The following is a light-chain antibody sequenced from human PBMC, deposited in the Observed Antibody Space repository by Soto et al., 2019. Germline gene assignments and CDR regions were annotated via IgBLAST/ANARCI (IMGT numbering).Light chain of an antibody. CDR1: LNVATN. J-gene: IGKJ3*01. CDR3: HHYNTGPRT. CDR2: GAS. Sequence: TVTTQSPATLSMSPGDRAALSCRASLNVATNMAWYQQKPGQAPRLLIYGASIRATGVPARFTGSGSGTFFPPTNNISQSEVFACYSGHHYNTGPRTFGRGT. V-gene: IGKV3D-15*03.